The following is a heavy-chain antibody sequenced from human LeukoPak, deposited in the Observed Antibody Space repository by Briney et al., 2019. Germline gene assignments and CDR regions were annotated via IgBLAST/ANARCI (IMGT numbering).Heavy chain of an antibody. CDR3: ARFNGDYYRIDY. J-gene: IGHJ4*01. D-gene: IGHD4-17*01. CDR1: GFTFDDYG. CDR2: INWNGGST. V-gene: IGHV3-20*04. Sequence: PGGSQRLSCAASGFTFDDYGMSWVRQAPGKGLEWVSGINWNGGSTGYADSVKGRFTISRDNAKNSLYLQMNSLRAGDTALYYCARFNGDYYRIDYWGHGTLVTVSS.